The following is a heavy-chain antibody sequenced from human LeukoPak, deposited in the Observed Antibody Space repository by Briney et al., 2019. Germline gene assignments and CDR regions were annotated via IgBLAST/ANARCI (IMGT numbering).Heavy chain of an antibody. Sequence: GAPLKISCKGSGYIFTHNWLGWVRQMPGKGLEWMGIMVPGDYDTRYSPSFEGQVTISVDKSSSTAYLQRSSLKASDTAMYYCARQTRDGSGSRGYFFDFWGQGTLVTVSS. CDR1: GYIFTHNW. D-gene: IGHD3-10*01. V-gene: IGHV5-51*01. CDR3: ARQTRDGSGSRGYFFDF. J-gene: IGHJ4*02. CDR2: MVPGDYDT.